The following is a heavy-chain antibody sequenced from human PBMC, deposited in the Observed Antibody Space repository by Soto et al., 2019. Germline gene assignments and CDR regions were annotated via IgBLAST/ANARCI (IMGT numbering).Heavy chain of an antibody. CDR1: GGSCSGYF. J-gene: IGHJ3*01. V-gene: IGHV4-34*01. D-gene: IGHD6-19*01. CDR3: ARGGSSDWQVAFDF. Sequence: SETLSLTCTVYGGSCSGYFWNWIRQSPGKGLEWIGKVNHNGRNNYNPSLKSRVTISMDMSKNQFSLKLTSVTAADTAVYYCARGGSSDWQVAFDFWGQGTMVTVSS. CDR2: VNHNGRN.